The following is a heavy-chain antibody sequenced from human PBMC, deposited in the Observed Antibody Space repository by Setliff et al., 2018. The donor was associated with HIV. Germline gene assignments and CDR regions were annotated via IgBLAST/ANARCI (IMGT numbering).Heavy chain of an antibody. Sequence: SETLSLTCTVSGGSIGSSSYYWGWIRQPPGKGLEWIGSIYYSGSTYYNPSLKSRVTISVDTSKNQFSLKLSSVTAADSAVYYCARQVGNKVLFDSWGQGTLVTVSS. CDR3: ARQVGNKVLFDS. CDR1: GGSIGSSSYY. D-gene: IGHD7-27*01. J-gene: IGHJ4*02. CDR2: IYYSGST. V-gene: IGHV4-39*07.